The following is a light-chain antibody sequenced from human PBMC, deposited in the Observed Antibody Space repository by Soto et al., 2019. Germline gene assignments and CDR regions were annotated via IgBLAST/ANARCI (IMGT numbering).Light chain of an antibody. CDR1: QSVSSN. CDR2: GAS. J-gene: IGKJ1*01. CDR3: QQYNTWPPWT. V-gene: IGKV3-15*01. Sequence: EIVMTQPPATLSVSPGERATLSCRASQSVSSNLAWYQQKPGQAPRLLIYGASTRATGIPARFSGSVSGTEFPLTVSSLQSEDFAVYYCQQYNTWPPWTFGHGTQVEIK.